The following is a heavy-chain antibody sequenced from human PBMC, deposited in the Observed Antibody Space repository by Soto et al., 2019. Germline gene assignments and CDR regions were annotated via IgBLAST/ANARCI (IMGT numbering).Heavy chain of an antibody. CDR3: AKDPYYYDTSEMDV. J-gene: IGHJ6*02. CDR2: ISGTGGST. D-gene: IGHD3-22*01. Sequence: PGGSLRLSCAGSGLIFRNYAMSWVRQAPGKGLEWVSTISGTGGSTYYADSVKGRFTIFRDNSKSTLYLQMSSLRADDTAVYYCAKDPYYYDTSEMDVWGQGTTVTVSS. CDR1: GLIFRNYA. V-gene: IGHV3-23*01.